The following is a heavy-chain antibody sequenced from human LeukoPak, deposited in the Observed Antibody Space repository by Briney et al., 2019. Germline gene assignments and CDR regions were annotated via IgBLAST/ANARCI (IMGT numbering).Heavy chain of an antibody. Sequence: KPSETLSLTCTVSGGSISSGGYYWSWIRQHPGKGLEWIGYIYYSGSTYYNPSLKTRVTISVDTSKNQFSLKLSSVTAADTAVYYCARGGVTLTIDYWGQGTLVTVSS. CDR3: ARGGVTLTIDY. CDR2: IYYSGST. CDR1: GGSISSGGYY. J-gene: IGHJ4*02. V-gene: IGHV4-31*03. D-gene: IGHD3-10*01.